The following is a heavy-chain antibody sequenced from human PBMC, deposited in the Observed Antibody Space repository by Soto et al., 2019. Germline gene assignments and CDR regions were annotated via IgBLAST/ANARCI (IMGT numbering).Heavy chain of an antibody. CDR2: ISYSGST. D-gene: IGHD5-18*01. V-gene: IGHV4-39*01. CDR1: GGSISSRSYY. CDR3: PKHSYSYGPSNFDY. Sequence: QLQLQESGPGLVKPSETLSLTCTVSGGSISSRSYYWGWIRQPPGKGLEWIGSISYSGSTYHNLSLKSRTTISVNTSKNQFSLKLTYFTAADTVVYYCPKHSYSYGPSNFDYWGQGTLVTVSS. J-gene: IGHJ4*02.